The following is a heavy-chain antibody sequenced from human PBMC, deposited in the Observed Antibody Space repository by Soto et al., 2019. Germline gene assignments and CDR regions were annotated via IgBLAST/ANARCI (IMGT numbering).Heavy chain of an antibody. Sequence: QVQLVQSGAEVKKPGSSLKVSCKTSGVTFSTSGISWVRQGPGQGLEWMGGIIPLFGTPKYARKLQGRVYTTQDHSATTTYLQLSGLSSDDTAIYYCARASPSICGGVNCYRLDSYFDSWGQGSQVVVSS. J-gene: IGHJ4*03. CDR2: IIPLFGTP. CDR3: ARASPSICGGVNCYRLDSYFDS. D-gene: IGHD2-21*01. CDR1: GVTFSTSG. V-gene: IGHV1-69*01.